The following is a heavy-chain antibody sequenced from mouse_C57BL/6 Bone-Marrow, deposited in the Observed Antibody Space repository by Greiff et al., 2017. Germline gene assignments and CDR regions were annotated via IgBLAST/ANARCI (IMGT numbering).Heavy chain of an antibody. D-gene: IGHD1-1*01. CDR3: ALITTVDYYYAMDY. V-gene: IGHV14-4*01. Sequence: VQLKQSGAELVRPGASVKLSCTASGFNIKDDYMHWVKQRPEQGLEWIGWIDPENGDTEYASKFQGKATITADTSSNTAYLQLSSLTSEDTAVYYCALITTVDYYYAMDYWGQGTSVTVSS. CDR1: GFNIKDDY. J-gene: IGHJ4*01. CDR2: IDPENGDT.